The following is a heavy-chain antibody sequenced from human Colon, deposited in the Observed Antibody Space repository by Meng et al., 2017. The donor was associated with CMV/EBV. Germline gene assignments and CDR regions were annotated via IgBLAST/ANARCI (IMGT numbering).Heavy chain of an antibody. Sequence: GGSLRLSCAASGFTFSSYWMSWVRQAPGKGLEWVANIKQDGSEKYYVDSVKGRFTISRDNAKNSLYLQMNSLRAEDTAVYYCARGVAPRTRGAFDIWGQGTMVTVS. J-gene: IGHJ3*02. V-gene: IGHV3-7*01. CDR3: ARGVAPRTRGAFDI. D-gene: IGHD5-12*01. CDR2: IKQDGSEK. CDR1: GFTFSSYW.